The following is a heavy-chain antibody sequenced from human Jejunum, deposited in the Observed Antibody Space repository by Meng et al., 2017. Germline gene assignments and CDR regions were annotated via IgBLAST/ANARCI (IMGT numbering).Heavy chain of an antibody. Sequence: EVQLVETGGGLIQPGGSLRLSCAASGFAVSTNYMSWVRQAPGKGLEWVSVIYSGGNTYYADSVKGRFTIPRDGSKNTLYLQMNSLRAEDTAVYYCARDWVAVADWGQGTLVTVSS. J-gene: IGHJ4*02. D-gene: IGHD6-19*01. V-gene: IGHV3-53*02. CDR3: ARDWVAVAD. CDR1: GFAVSTNY. CDR2: IYSGGNT.